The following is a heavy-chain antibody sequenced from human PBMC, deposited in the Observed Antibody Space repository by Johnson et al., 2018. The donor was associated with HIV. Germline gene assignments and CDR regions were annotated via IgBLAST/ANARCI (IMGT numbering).Heavy chain of an antibody. Sequence: QVQLVESGGGLVQPGGPLRLSCAVSGFNVSSNYMSWVRQAPGTGLEWVAFIYYDGGNNYYADSLNGRFTISSDNSKNTLYLQLNSLRVDDTAMYYCAKADTMAGDAFDIWGQGTMVIVSS. CDR2: IYYDGGNN. D-gene: IGHD2-2*01. V-gene: IGHV3-33*03. CDR3: AKADTMAGDAFDI. CDR1: GFNVSSNY. J-gene: IGHJ3*02.